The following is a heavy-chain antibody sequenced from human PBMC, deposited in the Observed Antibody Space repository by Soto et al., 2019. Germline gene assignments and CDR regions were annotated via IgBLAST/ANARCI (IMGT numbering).Heavy chain of an antibody. D-gene: IGHD1-26*01. CDR2: ISYDGSNK. V-gene: IGHV3-30*18. CDR3: AEREGY. J-gene: IGHJ4*02. CDR1: GFTFNNYG. Sequence: QVQLVESGGGVVQPGRSLRLSCAASGFTFNNYGMHWVRQAPGKGLEWVAVISYDGSNKYYADSVKGRFTISRDNSKNTLYLQLNSVRAEDTAVYYCAEREGYWAQGTLVTVSS.